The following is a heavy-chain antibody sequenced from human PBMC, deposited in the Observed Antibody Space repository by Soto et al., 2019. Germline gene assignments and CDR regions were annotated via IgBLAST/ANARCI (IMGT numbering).Heavy chain of an antibody. CDR2: INHIGHS. V-gene: IGHV4-34*01. D-gene: IGHD3-10*01. CDR3: ARDFGAGAHLAH. CDR1: GGSLTDYW. Sequence: QVHLQQWGTGLLKPSEMLSLTCVVYGGSLTDYWWTWIRQTPGKGLEWIGEINHIGHSNYNPSLKSRVTISLATSQNQFSLKSTSVPAADTAVYYCARDFGAGAHLAHWGSGSLVTVSS. J-gene: IGHJ4*02.